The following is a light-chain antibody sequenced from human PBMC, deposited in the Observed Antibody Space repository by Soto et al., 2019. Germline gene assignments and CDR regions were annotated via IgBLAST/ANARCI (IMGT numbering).Light chain of an antibody. J-gene: IGLJ2*01. V-gene: IGLV1-44*01. CDR3: GTWDDRLNGPV. CDR1: NSNIGSNT. CDR2: NND. Sequence: QSVVTQPPSASGTPGQRVTISCSGSNSNIGSNTVNWYQQLPGAAPKFLIFNNDQRHSGVPDRFSGSKSGTSAALAISGLQSEDEASYYCGTWDDRLNGPVFGGGTKLTVL.